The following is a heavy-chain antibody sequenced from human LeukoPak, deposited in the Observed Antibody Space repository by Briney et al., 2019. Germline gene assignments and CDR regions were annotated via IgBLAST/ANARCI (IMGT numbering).Heavy chain of an antibody. V-gene: IGHV3-7*01. D-gene: IGHD3-10*01. J-gene: IGHJ4*02. CDR3: ARDLLGSGNDFDY. Sequence: GGSLRLSCAASGFTFSSYWMSWVRQAPGKGLEWVANIKQDGSEKYYVDSVKGRFTISRDNAKNSLYLQMNSLRAEDTAVYYCARDLLGSGNDFDYWGQGTLVTVSS. CDR1: GFTFSSYW. CDR2: IKQDGSEK.